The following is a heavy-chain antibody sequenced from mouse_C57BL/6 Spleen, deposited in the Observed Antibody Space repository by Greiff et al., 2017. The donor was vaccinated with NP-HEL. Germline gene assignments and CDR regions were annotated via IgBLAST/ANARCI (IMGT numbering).Heavy chain of an antibody. CDR2: IDPETGGT. J-gene: IGHJ2*01. Sequence: QVQLKESGAELVRPGASVTLSCKASGYTFTDYEMHWVKQTPVHGLEWIGAIDPETGGTAYNQKFKGKAILTADKSSSTAYMELRSLTSEDSAVYYCTRDGGHITTVERLDYWGQGTTLTVSS. D-gene: IGHD1-1*01. CDR1: GYTFTDYE. V-gene: IGHV1-15*01. CDR3: TRDGGHITTVERLDY.